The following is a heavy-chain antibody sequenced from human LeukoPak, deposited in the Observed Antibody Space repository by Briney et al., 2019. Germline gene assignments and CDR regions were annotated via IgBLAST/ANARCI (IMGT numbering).Heavy chain of an antibody. V-gene: IGHV4-59*01. CDR3: AIGSRELYYFDY. CDR2: IYYSGST. D-gene: IGHD1-7*01. CDR1: GGSISSYY. J-gene: IGHJ4*02. Sequence: SETLSLTCTVSGGSISSYYWSWIRQPPGKGLEWIGYIYYSGSTKYNPSPKSRVTISVDASKTQFSLKLNSVTAADTAVYYCAIGSRELYYFDYWGQGTLVTVSS.